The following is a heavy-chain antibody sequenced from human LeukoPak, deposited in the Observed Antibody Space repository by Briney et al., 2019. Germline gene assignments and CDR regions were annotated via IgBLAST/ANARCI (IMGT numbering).Heavy chain of an antibody. D-gene: IGHD2-2*01. J-gene: IGHJ6*03. V-gene: IGHV3-48*01. CDR3: ARDSSEMSYNYYYYYMDV. CDR2: ISSSSSAI. CDR1: GFTFNNYT. Sequence: PGGSLRLSCAASGFTFNNYTMNWVRQAPGKGLEWVSYISSSSSAIFYADSVKGRFTISRDNAKNSLYLQMNSLRAEDTAVYYCARDSSEMSYNYYYYYMDVWGKGTTVTVSS.